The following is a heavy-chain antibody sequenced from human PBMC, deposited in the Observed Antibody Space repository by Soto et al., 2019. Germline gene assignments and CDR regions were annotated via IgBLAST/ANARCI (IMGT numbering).Heavy chain of an antibody. D-gene: IGHD2-2*01. V-gene: IGHV4-59*01. J-gene: IGHJ5*02. CDR2: IYYSGST. CDR1: GGSISSYY. Sequence: ETLSLTCTVSGGSISSYYWSWIRQPPGKGLEWIGYIYYSGSTNYNPSLKSRVTISVDTSKNQFSLKLSSVTAADTAVYYCARVIREYQLLSWFDPWGQGTLVTVSS. CDR3: ARVIREYQLLSWFDP.